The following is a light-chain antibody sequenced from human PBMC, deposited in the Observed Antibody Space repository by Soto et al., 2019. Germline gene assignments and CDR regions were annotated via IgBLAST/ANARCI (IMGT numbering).Light chain of an antibody. CDR1: QSVSID. CDR3: QPYNNWPRT. Sequence: IVMTQSPSTLSVSPLERATLSCRASQSVSIDLAWYHHKPGQAPRLLIYDASTRATGIPARFSGSGSGTEFTLTINSLQSEDFAVYYCQPYNNWPRTFGQGTKVDIK. J-gene: IGKJ1*01. V-gene: IGKV3-15*01. CDR2: DAS.